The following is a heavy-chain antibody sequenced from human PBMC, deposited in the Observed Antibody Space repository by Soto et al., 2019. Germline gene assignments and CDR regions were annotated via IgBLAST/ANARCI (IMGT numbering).Heavy chain of an antibody. V-gene: IGHV4-59*01. CDR3: ARSWLRFDY. CDR1: GGSISSYY. J-gene: IGHJ4*02. Sequence: SETLSLTCTVSGGSISSYYWSWIRQPPGKGLEWIGYIYYSGSTNYNPSLKSRVTISVDTSKNQFSLKLSSVTAADTAVYYCARSWLRFDYWGQGTLVTVSS. CDR2: IYYSGST. D-gene: IGHD6-19*01.